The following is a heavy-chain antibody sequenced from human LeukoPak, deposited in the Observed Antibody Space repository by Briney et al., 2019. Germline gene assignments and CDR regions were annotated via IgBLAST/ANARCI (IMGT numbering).Heavy chain of an antibody. CDR2: ISYDVSDK. J-gene: IGHJ4*02. CDR1: GFTFTSYG. V-gene: IGHV3-30*18. Sequence: QPGRSLRLSCAASGFTFTSYGMHWVRQAPGKGLEWVAVISYDVSDKYYVDSVKGRFTISRDTSKNTLYLQMNSLRAEDTGVYYCAKDPGSGYNWNDVLDYWGQGTLVTVSS. CDR3: AKDPGSGYNWNDVLDY. D-gene: IGHD1-20*01.